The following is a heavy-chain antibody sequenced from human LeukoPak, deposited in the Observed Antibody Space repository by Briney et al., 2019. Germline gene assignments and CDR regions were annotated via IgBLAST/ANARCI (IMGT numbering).Heavy chain of an antibody. V-gene: IGHV3-11*05. CDR1: GFTFSDYY. J-gene: IGHJ4*02. D-gene: IGHD3-16*02. Sequence: PGGSLRLSCAASGFTFSDYYMSWIRQAPGKGLEWVSYISSSSSYTNYADSVKSRFTISRDNAKNSLYLQMNSLRAEDTAVYYCARDYVWGSYRPSLVDYWGQGTLVTVSS. CDR2: ISSSSSYT. CDR3: ARDYVWGSYRPSLVDY.